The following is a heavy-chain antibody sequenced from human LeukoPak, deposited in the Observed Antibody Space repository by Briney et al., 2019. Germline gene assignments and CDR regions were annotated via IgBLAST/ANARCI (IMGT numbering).Heavy chain of an antibody. D-gene: IGHD3-10*01. CDR3: ARDLTYYGSGSYYFPPDY. V-gene: IGHV3-30-3*01. CDR2: ILYDGSNK. Sequence: GGSLRLSCAASGLTFSSYAMHWVRQAPGKGLEWVAVILYDGSNKYYADSVKGRFTISRDNSKNTLYLQMNSLRAEDTAVYYCARDLTYYGSGSYYFPPDYWGQGTLVTVSS. J-gene: IGHJ4*02. CDR1: GLTFSSYA.